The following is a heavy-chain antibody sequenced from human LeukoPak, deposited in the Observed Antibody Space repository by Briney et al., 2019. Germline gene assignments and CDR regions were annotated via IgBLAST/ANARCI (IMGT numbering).Heavy chain of an antibody. CDR3: AKDRDSGSYSGAYDY. D-gene: IGHD1-26*01. J-gene: IGHJ4*02. Sequence: GGSLRLSCAASGFTFSTYAMSWVRQAPGKGLEWVAFIRYDGSNKYYADSVKGRFTISRDNSKNTLYLQMNSLRAEDTAVYYCAKDRDSGSYSGAYDYWGQGTLVTVSS. CDR2: IRYDGSNK. V-gene: IGHV3-30*02. CDR1: GFTFSTYA.